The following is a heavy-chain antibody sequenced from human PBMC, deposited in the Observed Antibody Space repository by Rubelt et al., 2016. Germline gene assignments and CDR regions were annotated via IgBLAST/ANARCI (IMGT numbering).Heavy chain of an antibody. CDR1: GGSISSSSYY. J-gene: IGHJ4*02. CDR2: IYHSGST. D-gene: IGHD4-11*01. V-gene: IGHV4-39*07. Sequence: QLQPQESGPGLVKPSETLSLTCTVSGGSISSSSYYWGWIRQPPGKGLEWIGYIYHSGSTYYNPSLKSRVTISVDRSKNQFSLKLSSVTAADTAVYYCARGTVTTSKFDYWGQGTLVTVSS. CDR3: ARGTVTTSKFDY.